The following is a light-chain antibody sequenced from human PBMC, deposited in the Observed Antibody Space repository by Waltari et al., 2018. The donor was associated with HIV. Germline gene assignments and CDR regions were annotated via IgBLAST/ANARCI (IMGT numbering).Light chain of an antibody. J-gene: IGLJ3*02. Sequence: SALTQPASASGSLGQSITVSCTGTSSDVGGHNYVSWYQQHPLTAPKLIIFDVNNRPSGVSTRFSASKSGNTASLTISGLQAEDEADYYCCSYAGHATWVFGGGTRVTVL. CDR1: SSDVGGHNY. V-gene: IGLV2-14*03. CDR2: DVN. CDR3: CSYAGHATWV.